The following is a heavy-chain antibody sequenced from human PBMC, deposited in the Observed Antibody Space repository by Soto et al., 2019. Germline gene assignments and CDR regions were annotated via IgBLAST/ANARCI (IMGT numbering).Heavy chain of an antibody. V-gene: IGHV3-72*01. CDR3: VRGKNSFDY. J-gene: IGHJ4*02. Sequence: EVQLVESGGGLVQPGGSLRLSCAVSGFTFSDYFMDWVRQTPDKGLEWIGRSRNKANSYTTEYAASVKGRFTVSRDDSKNLFYLQMNSLKTEDTAVYFCVRGKNSFDYWVQGTLVTVSS. CDR1: GFTFSDYF. CDR2: SRNKANSYTT.